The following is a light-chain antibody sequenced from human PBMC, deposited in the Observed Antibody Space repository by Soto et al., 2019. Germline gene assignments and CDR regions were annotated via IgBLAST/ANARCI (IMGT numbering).Light chain of an antibody. CDR3: ETWDSNPWV. Sequence: QLVLTQSSSASASLGSSVKLTCTLSSGHSSYIIAWHQQQPGKAPRYLMKLEGSGSYNKGSGVPDRFSGSSSGADRYLTISNLQFEDEADYYCETWDSNPWVFGGGTKVTVL. V-gene: IGLV4-60*02. CDR2: LEGSGSY. CDR1: SGHSSYI. J-gene: IGLJ3*02.